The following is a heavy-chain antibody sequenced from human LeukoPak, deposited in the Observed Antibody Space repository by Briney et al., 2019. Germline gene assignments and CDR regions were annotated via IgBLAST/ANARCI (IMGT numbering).Heavy chain of an antibody. CDR3: ARDAWGAPYYYDSSGYYWAHFDY. D-gene: IGHD3-22*01. V-gene: IGHV1-18*01. J-gene: IGHJ4*02. CDR1: GYTFTSYG. Sequence: ASVKVSCKASGYTFTSYGISWVRQAPGQGLEWMGWISAYNGNTNYAQKLQGRVTMTTDTSTSTAYMELRSLRSDDTAVYYCARDAWGAPYYYDSSGYYWAHFDYWGQGTLVTVSS. CDR2: ISAYNGNT.